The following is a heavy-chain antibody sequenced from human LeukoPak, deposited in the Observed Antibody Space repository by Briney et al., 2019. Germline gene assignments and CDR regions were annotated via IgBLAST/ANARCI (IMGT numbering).Heavy chain of an antibody. Sequence: HPGGSLRLSCAASGFAFSSYAMSWARQPPGKGLEWVSVISRRDDYTYYADSVKGRFTISRDNSKNTLYLQMNTLRAEDTAVYYCANDYRSGSFHDSWGQGTLVTVSS. CDR2: ISRRDDYT. D-gene: IGHD3-10*01. CDR1: GFAFSSYA. CDR3: ANDYRSGSFHDS. J-gene: IGHJ4*02. V-gene: IGHV3-23*01.